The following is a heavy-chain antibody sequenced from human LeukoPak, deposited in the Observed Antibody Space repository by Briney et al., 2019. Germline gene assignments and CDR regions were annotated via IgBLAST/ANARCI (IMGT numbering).Heavy chain of an antibody. J-gene: IGHJ4*02. CDR3: ASHLYYYDSSGYSD. CDR2: IDPNSGGT. Sequence: SVKVSCKASGYTFTGYYMHWVRQAPGQGLEWMGWIDPNSGGTNYAQKFQGRVTMTRDTSISTAYMELSRLRSEDTAVYYCASHLYYYDSSGYSDWGQGTLVTVSS. V-gene: IGHV1-2*02. CDR1: GYTFTGYY. D-gene: IGHD3-22*01.